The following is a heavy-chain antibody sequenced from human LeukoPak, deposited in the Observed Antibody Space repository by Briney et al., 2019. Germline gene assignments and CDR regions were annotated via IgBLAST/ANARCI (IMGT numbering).Heavy chain of an antibody. V-gene: IGHV3-23*01. CDR3: AKTMKVKTYYYGSGTWAPGY. Sequence: GGSLRLSCADSGFTFGSYAMSWVRQAPGKGLEWVSTITGSGDSTYYADSVKGRFAISRDNSKNTLYLQMNSLRAEDRAVYHCAKTMKVKTYYYGSGTWAPGYWGQGTLVTVSS. CDR1: GFTFGSYA. D-gene: IGHD3-10*01. J-gene: IGHJ4*02. CDR2: ITGSGDST.